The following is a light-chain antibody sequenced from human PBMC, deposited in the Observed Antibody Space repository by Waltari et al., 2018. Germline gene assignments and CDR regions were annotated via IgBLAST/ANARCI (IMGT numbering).Light chain of an antibody. CDR1: QSVSSS. V-gene: IGKV3-15*01. Sequence: EIVLTQSPATLSLSPGERATLSCRASQSVSSSLAWYQQKPGQSPTLLIYGASSRATGIPDRFSVRGSGTDFTLTISSLEPEDFAVYYCQHYNNWPRTFGQGTKVEIK. CDR2: GAS. CDR3: QHYNNWPRT. J-gene: IGKJ1*01.